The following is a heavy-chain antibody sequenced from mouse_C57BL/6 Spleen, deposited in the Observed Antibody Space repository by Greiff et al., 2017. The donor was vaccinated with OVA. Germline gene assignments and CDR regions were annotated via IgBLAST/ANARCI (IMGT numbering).Heavy chain of an antibody. V-gene: IGHV1-22*01. J-gene: IGHJ3*01. Sequence: VQLKQSGPELVKPGASVKMSCKASGYTFTDYNMHWVKQSHGKSLEWIGYINPKNGGTSYNQKFKGKATLTVNKSSSTAYMELRSLTSEDSAVYNWASELGGYYWFAYWGQGTMVTVSA. CDR3: ASELGGYYWFAY. D-gene: IGHD2-3*01. CDR2: INPKNGGT. CDR1: GYTFTDYN.